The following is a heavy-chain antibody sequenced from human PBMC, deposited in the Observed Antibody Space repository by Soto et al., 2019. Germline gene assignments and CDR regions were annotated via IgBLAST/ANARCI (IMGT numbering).Heavy chain of an antibody. J-gene: IGHJ6*02. CDR2: INPNSGGT. CDR1: GYTFTGYY. Sequence: ASVKVSCKASGYTFTGYYMHWVRQAPGQGLEWMGWINPNSGGTNYAQKFQGWVTMTRDTSISTAYMELSRLRSDDTAVYYCARGGLITMIDYGMDVWGQGTTDTVSS. D-gene: IGHD3-22*01. V-gene: IGHV1-2*04. CDR3: ARGGLITMIDYGMDV.